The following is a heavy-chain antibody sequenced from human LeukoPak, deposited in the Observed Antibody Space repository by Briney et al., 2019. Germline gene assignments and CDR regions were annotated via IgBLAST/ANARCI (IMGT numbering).Heavy chain of an antibody. Sequence: GGPLRLSCAASGFTFSSYAMHWVRQAPGKGLEYVSAISSNGGSTYYANSVKGRFTISRDNSKNALYLQMGSLRAEDMAVYYCASGLAFDYWGQGTLVTVSS. J-gene: IGHJ4*02. V-gene: IGHV3-64*01. D-gene: IGHD3/OR15-3a*01. CDR2: ISSNGGST. CDR1: GFTFSSYA. CDR3: ASGLAFDY.